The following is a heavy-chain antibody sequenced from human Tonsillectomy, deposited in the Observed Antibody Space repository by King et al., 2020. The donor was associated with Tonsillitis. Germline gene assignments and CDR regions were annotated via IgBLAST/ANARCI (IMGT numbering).Heavy chain of an antibody. CDR3: AGDRSSGWPGVPDI. CDR1: GFTFSNYH. D-gene: IGHD6-19*01. Sequence: VQLVESGGGLVQPGGSLRLSCIVSGFTFSNYHMNWVRQTPGKGLEWISYISSSSSTIYYADSVEGRFTIPRDNAKSSLFLQMNNLIVDDTAVYYCAGDRSSGWPGVPDIWGQGTMVIVSP. J-gene: IGHJ3*02. V-gene: IGHV3-48*01. CDR2: ISSSSSTI.